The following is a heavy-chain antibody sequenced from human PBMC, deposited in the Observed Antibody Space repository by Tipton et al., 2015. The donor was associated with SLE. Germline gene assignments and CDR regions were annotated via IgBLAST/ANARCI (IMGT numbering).Heavy chain of an antibody. J-gene: IGHJ3*01. V-gene: IGHV4-38-2*02. CDR3: GRARVGMGYVFDV. CDR1: RYSISGGYY. CDR2: IYYSGST. D-gene: IGHD5-24*01. Sequence: TLSLTCTVSRYSISGGYYWGWIRQPPGKGLEWIGSIYYSGSTNYNPSLKSRVTISADTSKNQFSLRLTSVTAADTALYYCGRARVGMGYVFDVWGQGTIVTVSS.